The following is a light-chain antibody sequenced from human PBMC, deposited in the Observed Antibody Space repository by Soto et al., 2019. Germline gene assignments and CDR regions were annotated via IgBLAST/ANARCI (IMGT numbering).Light chain of an antibody. CDR2: GTS. Sequence: EIVLTQSPGTLSLSPGERATLSCRASQTVSNNYLAWYQQKPGQAPRLLIYGTSSRITGVPDRYSGSGSGTEFTLTISSLQSEDFAIYYCQQYNNWPPITFGQGTRLEIK. CDR1: QTVSNNY. CDR3: QQYNNWPPIT. V-gene: IGKV3-20*01. J-gene: IGKJ5*01.